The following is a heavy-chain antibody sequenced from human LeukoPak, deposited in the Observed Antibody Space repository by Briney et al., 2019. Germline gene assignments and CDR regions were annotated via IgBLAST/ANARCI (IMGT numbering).Heavy chain of an antibody. V-gene: IGHV3-9*01. Sequence: GGSLRLSCAASGFTFDDYAMHWVRQAPGKGLEWVSGISWNSGSIGYADSVKGRFTISRDNAKNSLYLQMNSLRAEDTALYYCAKDIGSGSLYGMDVWGLGTTVTVSS. CDR2: ISWNSGSI. D-gene: IGHD5-12*01. CDR1: GFTFDDYA. J-gene: IGHJ6*02. CDR3: AKDIGSGSLYGMDV.